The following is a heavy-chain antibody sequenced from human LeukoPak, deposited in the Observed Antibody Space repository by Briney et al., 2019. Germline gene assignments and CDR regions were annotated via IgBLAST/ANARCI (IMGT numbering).Heavy chain of an antibody. D-gene: IGHD2-8*01. Sequence: KASETLSLTCAVYGGSFSGYYWSWIRQPPGKGLEWIGEINHSGSTNYNPSLKSRVTISVDTSKNQFSLKLSSVTAADTAVYYCARGMVYAILYYWGQGTLVTVSS. CDR2: INHSGST. CDR3: ARGMVYAILYY. CDR1: GGSFSGYY. V-gene: IGHV4-34*01. J-gene: IGHJ4*02.